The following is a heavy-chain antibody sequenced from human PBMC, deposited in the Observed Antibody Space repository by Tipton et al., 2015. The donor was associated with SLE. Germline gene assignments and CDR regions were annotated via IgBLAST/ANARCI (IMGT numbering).Heavy chain of an antibody. CDR1: GFTFGSYS. CDR2: ISSSSSYI. J-gene: IGHJ5*02. V-gene: IGHV3-21*01. CDR3: ARDNYYDFWSGYSQYNWFDP. Sequence: QLVQSGGGVVQPGRSLRLSCAASGFTFGSYSMHWVRQAPGKGLEWVASISSSSSYIYYADSVKGRFTISRDNAKNSLYLQMNSLRAEDTAVYYCARDNYYDFWSGYSQYNWFDPWGQGTLVTVSS. D-gene: IGHD3-3*01.